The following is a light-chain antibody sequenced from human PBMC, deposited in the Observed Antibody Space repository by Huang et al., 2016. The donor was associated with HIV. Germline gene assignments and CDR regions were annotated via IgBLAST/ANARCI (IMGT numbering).Light chain of an antibody. V-gene: IGKV1-39*01. J-gene: IGKJ5*01. CDR2: SAS. CDR3: QQSDSALSS. Sequence: IQMTQSPTSLSASVGDRVSIACRASQSISKYLNWYQQKPGKAPKLLISSASALHSGVPARFSGSGSGTDFTLTIRGLQLDDFATYYCQQSDSALSSFGPGTRL. CDR1: QSISKY.